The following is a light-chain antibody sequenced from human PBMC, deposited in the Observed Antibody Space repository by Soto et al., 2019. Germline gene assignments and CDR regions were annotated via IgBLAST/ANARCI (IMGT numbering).Light chain of an antibody. V-gene: IGLV1-44*01. J-gene: IGLJ1*01. CDR3: AAWDDSLNGPV. CDR1: SSNIGSNP. CDR2: TNN. Sequence: QSVLTQPPSASGTPGQRVTISCSGSSSNIGSNPVSWYQQLPTTAPKLLIYTNNQRPSGVPDRFSGSKSGTSASLAISGLQSEDEADYYCAAWDDSLNGPVFGTGTKVTVL.